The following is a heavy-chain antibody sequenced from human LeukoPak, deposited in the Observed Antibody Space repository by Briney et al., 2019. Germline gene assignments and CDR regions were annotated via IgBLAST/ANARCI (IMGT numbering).Heavy chain of an antibody. D-gene: IGHD4-17*01. CDR2: INWNGGST. Sequence: GGSLRLSCAASGFTFDDYGMSWFRQAPGKGLEWVSGINWNGGSTGYADSVKGRFTISRDNAKNSLYLQMNSLRAEDTALYHCARDGSYGDYYDYWGQGTLVTVSS. V-gene: IGHV3-20*01. CDR3: ARDGSYGDYYDY. CDR1: GFTFDDYG. J-gene: IGHJ4*02.